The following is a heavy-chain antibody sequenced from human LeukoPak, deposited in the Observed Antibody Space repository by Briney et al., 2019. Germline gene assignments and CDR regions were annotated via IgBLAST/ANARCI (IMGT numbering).Heavy chain of an antibody. CDR3: ARQPGSGSYDY. J-gene: IGHJ4*02. D-gene: IGHD1-26*01. CDR2: IYHSGTT. CDR1: GYSITSSSW. Sequence: SDTLSLTCAVSGYSITSSSWWGWIRQPPGKGLEWIGYIYHSGTTYYNPSLQSRVTMSVDTSKNQFSLKLSSVTAAGTAVYYCARQPGSGSYDYWGQGTLVTVSS. V-gene: IGHV4-28*01.